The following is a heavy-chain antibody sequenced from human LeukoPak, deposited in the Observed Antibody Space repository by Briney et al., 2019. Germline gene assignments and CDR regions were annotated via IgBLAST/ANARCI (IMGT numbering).Heavy chain of an antibody. CDR3: ARDSTPLDY. V-gene: IGHV1-2*02. D-gene: IGHD2/OR15-2a*01. Sequence: ASVKVSCKTSGYTFTGNYMHWVRQAPGQGLEWMGWINPNTGGTNYAQKFQGRASMTRDTSISTAYMDLSRLRSDDTAVYYCARDSTPLDYWGQGTLVTVSS. CDR2: INPNTGGT. J-gene: IGHJ4*02. CDR1: GYTFTGNY.